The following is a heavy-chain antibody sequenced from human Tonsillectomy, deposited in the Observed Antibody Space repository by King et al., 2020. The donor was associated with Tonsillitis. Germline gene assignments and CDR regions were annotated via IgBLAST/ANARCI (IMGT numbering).Heavy chain of an antibody. CDR1: RFTFRSHA. J-gene: IGHJ3*02. Sequence: VQLVESGGAVVQPGRSLRLSCAASRFTFRSHAMHWVRQAPGKGLEWMAFISNDASNKFYADDVKGRFTISRGNSRNTLYLQMNSLRPEDTALYFCARGGLTTYVHPFDIWGQGTMVTVSS. D-gene: IGHD3-10*02. CDR3: ARGGLTTYVHPFDI. V-gene: IGHV3-30-3*01. CDR2: ISNDASNK.